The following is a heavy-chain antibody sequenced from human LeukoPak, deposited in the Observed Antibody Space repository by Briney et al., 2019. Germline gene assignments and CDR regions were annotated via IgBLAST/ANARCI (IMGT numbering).Heavy chain of an antibody. CDR1: GGSISSYY. J-gene: IGHJ4*02. CDR3: ARVYCSSPSCYQFDY. D-gene: IGHD2-2*01. V-gene: IGHV4-59*01. CDR2: IYYSGST. Sequence: SETLSLTRTVSGGSISSYYWSWIRQPPGKGLEWIGYIYYSGSTNYNPSLKSRVTISVDTSKNQFSLKLSSVTAADTAVYYCARVYCSSPSCYQFDYRGQGTLVTVSS.